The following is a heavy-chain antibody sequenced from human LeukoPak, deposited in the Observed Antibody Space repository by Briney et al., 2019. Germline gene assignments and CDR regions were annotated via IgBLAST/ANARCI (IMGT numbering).Heavy chain of an antibody. CDR3: ARDRFDY. J-gene: IGHJ4*02. V-gene: IGHV1-2*02. Sequence: ASVKVSCKASGYSFTGYYIHWVRQAPGQGLEWMGWISPNSGGTNYAQKFQGRVTMTRDTSISTAYMELRSLRSDDTAVYYCARDRFDYWGQGTLVTVSS. CDR2: ISPNSGGT. CDR1: GYSFTGYY.